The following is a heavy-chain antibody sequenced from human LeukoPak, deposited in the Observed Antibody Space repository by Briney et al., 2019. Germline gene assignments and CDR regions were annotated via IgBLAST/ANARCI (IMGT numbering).Heavy chain of an antibody. J-gene: IGHJ3*02. CDR2: IKQDGSEK. D-gene: IGHD3-10*01. V-gene: IGHV3-7*01. Sequence: GGSLRLSCAASGFTFSSYWMSWVRQAPGKGLEWVANIKQDGSEKYYVDSVKGRFTISRDNAKNSPYLQMNSLRAEDTAAYYCARDYGSGSYPDAFDIWGQGTMVTVSS. CDR1: GFTFSSYW. CDR3: ARDYGSGSYPDAFDI.